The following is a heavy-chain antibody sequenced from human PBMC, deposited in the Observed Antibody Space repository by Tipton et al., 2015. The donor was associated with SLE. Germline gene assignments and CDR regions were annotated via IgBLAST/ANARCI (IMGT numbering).Heavy chain of an antibody. Sequence: QLVQSGAEVKKPGASVKVSCKASGYTFTSYDINWVRQATGQGLEWMGWMNPNSGNTGYEQKFQGRVTMTRNTSISTAYMELSSLRSEDTAVYYCARAGSWHIVDAFDIWGQGTMVTVSS. CDR2: MNPNSGNT. J-gene: IGHJ3*02. D-gene: IGHD2-21*01. CDR3: ARAGSWHIVDAFDI. V-gene: IGHV1-8*01. CDR1: GYTFTSYD.